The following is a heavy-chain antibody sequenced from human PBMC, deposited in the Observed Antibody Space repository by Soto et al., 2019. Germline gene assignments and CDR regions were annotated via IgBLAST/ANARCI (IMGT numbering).Heavy chain of an antibody. V-gene: IGHV3-23*01. D-gene: IGHD2-15*01. CDR3: AKRRGAGGHFDY. J-gene: IGHJ4*02. Sequence: GGSLRLSCAASGFNFSSYAMGWVRQGPGKGLEWGAVVSIGGSTHYADSVRGRFTISRDNSKNTLSLQMNSLTAEDTAVYFCAKRRGAGGHFDYWGQGALVTV. CDR2: VSIGGST. CDR1: GFNFSSYA.